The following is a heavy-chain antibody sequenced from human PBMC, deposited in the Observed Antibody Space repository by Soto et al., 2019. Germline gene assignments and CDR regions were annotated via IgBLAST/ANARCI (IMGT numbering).Heavy chain of an antibody. D-gene: IGHD5-18*01. V-gene: IGHV1-18*04. CDR2: ISAYNGNT. J-gene: IGHJ6*02. CDR1: GYTFTRYG. Sequence: ASVKVSCKASGYTFTRYGISWVRQAPGQGLEWMGWISAYNGNTNYAQKLQGRVTMTTDTSTSTAYMELRGLRSDDTAVYYCARKVVDTAMVRGYYYYGMDVWGQGTTVTVSS. CDR3: ARKVVDTAMVRGYYYYGMDV.